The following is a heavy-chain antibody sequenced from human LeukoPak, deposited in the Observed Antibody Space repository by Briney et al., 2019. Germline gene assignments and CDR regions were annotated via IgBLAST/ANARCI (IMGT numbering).Heavy chain of an antibody. CDR1: GGTFSSYA. CDR2: IIPIFGTA. V-gene: IGHV1-69*13. Sequence: GASVKVSCKASGGTFSSYAISWVRQAPGQGLEWMGGIIPIFGTANYAQKFQGRVTITADESTSTAYMELSSLRSEDTAVYYCASMMVDTAMARREYYYYMDVWGKGTTVTVSS. CDR3: ASMMVDTAMARREYYYYMDV. D-gene: IGHD5-18*01. J-gene: IGHJ6*03.